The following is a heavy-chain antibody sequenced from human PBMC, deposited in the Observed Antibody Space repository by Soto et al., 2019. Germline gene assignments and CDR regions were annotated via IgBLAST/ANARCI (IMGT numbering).Heavy chain of an antibody. V-gene: IGHV1-69*05. CDR1: GGTFSSYA. D-gene: IGHD3-22*01. CDR2: IIPIFGTA. J-gene: IGHJ4*02. CDR3: ARTNTYYYDSSGYYPY. Sequence: QVQLVQSGAEVKKPGSSVKVSCKASGGTFSSYAISWVRQAPGQGLEWMGGIIPIFGTANYAQKFQGRVTMTSVEFTGXAYMELSSLRSEDTAVYYCARTNTYYYDSSGYYPYWGQGTLVTVSS.